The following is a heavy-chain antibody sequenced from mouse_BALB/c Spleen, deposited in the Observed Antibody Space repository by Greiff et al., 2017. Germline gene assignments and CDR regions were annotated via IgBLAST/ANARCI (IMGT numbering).Heavy chain of an antibody. Sequence: VKVVESGAELAKPGASVKMSCKASGYTFTSYWMHWVKQRPGQGLEWIGYINPSTGYTEYNQKFKDKATLTADKSSSTAYMQLSSLTSEDSAVYYCAVLRYYAMDYWGQGTSVTVSS. CDR3: AVLRYYAMDY. J-gene: IGHJ4*01. V-gene: IGHV1-7*01. CDR2: INPSTGYT. CDR1: GYTFTSYW.